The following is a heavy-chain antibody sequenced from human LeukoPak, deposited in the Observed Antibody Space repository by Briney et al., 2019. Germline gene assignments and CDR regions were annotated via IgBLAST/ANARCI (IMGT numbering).Heavy chain of an antibody. CDR1: GHTFTDYY. J-gene: IGHJ3*02. CDR3: ARHTTIFGVAIIDI. D-gene: IGHD3-3*01. V-gene: IGHV1-2*02. CDR2: MHPNSGGT. Sequence: GASVKVSCKASGHTFTDYYMHWLRQAPGQGLEWMGWMHPNSGGTNYAQKFQGRVTMTRDTSISTAYMDLSSLRSDDTAVYYCARHTTIFGVAIIDIWGQGTMVTVSS.